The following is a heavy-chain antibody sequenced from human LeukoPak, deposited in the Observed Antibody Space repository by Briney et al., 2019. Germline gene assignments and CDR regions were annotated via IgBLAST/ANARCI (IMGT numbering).Heavy chain of an antibody. Sequence: PSETLSLTCTVSGGSISSGGYYWSWIRQPPGKGLEWIGYIYHSGSTYYNPSLKSRVTISVDTSKNQFSLRLSSVTAADTAVYYCARLDSYYYFDYWGQGTLVTVSS. CDR2: IYHSGST. V-gene: IGHV4-30-2*01. CDR1: GGSISSGGYY. CDR3: ARLDSYYYFDY. J-gene: IGHJ4*02. D-gene: IGHD2-21*01.